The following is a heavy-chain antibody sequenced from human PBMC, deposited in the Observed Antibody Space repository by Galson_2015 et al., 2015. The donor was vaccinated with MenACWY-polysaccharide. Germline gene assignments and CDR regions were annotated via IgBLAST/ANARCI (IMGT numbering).Heavy chain of an antibody. CDR1: GLTLTDYF. D-gene: IGHD5-24*01. V-gene: IGHV1-46*01. Sequence: SVKVSCKAGGLTLTDYFFHWVRQAPGQGLAWMGVINPVSGSTSYAQMFQGRVTMTRDTSLSTIYMELSSLTSEDAAIYFCARESMRDAPAPGDLDRWGQGTVVTFSS. CDR2: INPVSGST. J-gene: IGHJ3*02. CDR3: ARESMRDAPAPGDLDR.